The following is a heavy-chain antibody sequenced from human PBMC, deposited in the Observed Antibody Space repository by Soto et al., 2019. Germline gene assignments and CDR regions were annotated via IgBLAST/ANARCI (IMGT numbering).Heavy chain of an antibody. V-gene: IGHV1-18*01. J-gene: IGHJ5*02. CDR3: ARVVPGAEAWFGP. CDR2: ISLYTAGT. D-gene: IGHD2-2*01. CDR1: GYTFSNYG. Sequence: ASVKVSCKTSGYTFSNYGITWVRQAPGQPLEWLGWISLYTAGTTYAQKFQGRVSMTTDTSTTTDYMELRSLRSDDTAVYYCARVVPGAEAWFGPWGQGTLVTFSS.